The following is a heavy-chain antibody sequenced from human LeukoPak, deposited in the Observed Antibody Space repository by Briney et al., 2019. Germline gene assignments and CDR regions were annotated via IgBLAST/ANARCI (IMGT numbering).Heavy chain of an antibody. CDR2: IRSKAYGGTT. CDR3: AFIFSSGPDY. Sequence: GESLRLSCTASGFTFGDYAMSWFRQAPGKGLEWVGFIRSKAYGGTTEYAASVKGRFTISRDDSKSIAYLQMNSLKTEDTAVYYCAFIFSSGPDYWGQGTLVTVSS. J-gene: IGHJ4*02. D-gene: IGHD6-19*01. CDR1: GFTFGDYA. V-gene: IGHV3-49*03.